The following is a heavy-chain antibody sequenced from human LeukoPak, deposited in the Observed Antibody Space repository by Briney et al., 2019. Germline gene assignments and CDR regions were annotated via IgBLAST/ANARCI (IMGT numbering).Heavy chain of an antibody. Sequence: ASVKDSCKASGYTFTSYYMHWLRQAPAQGLEWMGIINPSGGSTSYAQRFEGRVTMTRETSTSTVYMELSSLRSEDTAVYYCARDFRDRDVPAAISYYGMDVWGQGTTVTVSS. D-gene: IGHD2-2*02. J-gene: IGHJ6*02. CDR2: INPSGGST. V-gene: IGHV1-46*01. CDR3: ARDFRDRDVPAAISYYGMDV. CDR1: GYTFTSYY.